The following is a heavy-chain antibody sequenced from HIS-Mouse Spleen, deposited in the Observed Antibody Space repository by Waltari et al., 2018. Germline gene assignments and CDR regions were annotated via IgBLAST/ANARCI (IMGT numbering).Heavy chain of an antibody. CDR2: IYSGGST. CDR3: ARGGLAAAGWYFDL. D-gene: IGHD6-13*01. V-gene: IGHV3-53*01. CDR1: GFTVSSHY. Sequence: EVQLVESGGGLIQPGRSLRLSCAASGFTVSSHYMSWVSQAPGKGLEWVSVIYSGGSTYYADSVKGRFTISRDNSKNTLYLQMNSLRAEDTAVYYCARGGLAAAGWYFDLWGRGTLVTVSS. J-gene: IGHJ2*01.